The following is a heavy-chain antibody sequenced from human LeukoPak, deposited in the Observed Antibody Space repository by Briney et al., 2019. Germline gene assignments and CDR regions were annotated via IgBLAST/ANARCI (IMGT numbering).Heavy chain of an antibody. CDR2: IIPIFGTA. Sequence: ASVKVSCKASGGTFSSYAISWVRQAPGQGLEWMGGIIPIFGTANYAQKFQGRVTITTDESTSTAYMELSSLRSEDAAVYYCARTALRGNYDSSGYYYGNIDYWGQGTLVTVSS. J-gene: IGHJ4*02. CDR1: GGTFSSYA. CDR3: ARTALRGNYDSSGYYYGNIDY. V-gene: IGHV1-69*05. D-gene: IGHD3-22*01.